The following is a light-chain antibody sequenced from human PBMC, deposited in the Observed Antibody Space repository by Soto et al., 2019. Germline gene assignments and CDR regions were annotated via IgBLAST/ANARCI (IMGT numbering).Light chain of an antibody. CDR3: SSYTSSSPVV. CDR1: SSDVGGYNY. J-gene: IGLJ2*01. CDR2: EVS. V-gene: IGLV2-14*01. Sequence: QSVVTQPASVSGSPGQSITISCTGTSSDVGGYNYVSWYQQHPGKAPKIMIYEVSNRPSGVSNRFSGSKSGNTASLTISGLQPEDEADYYCSSYTSSSPVVFGGGTQLTVL.